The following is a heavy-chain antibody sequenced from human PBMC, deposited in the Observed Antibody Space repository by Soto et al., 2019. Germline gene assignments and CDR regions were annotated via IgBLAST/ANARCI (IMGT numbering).Heavy chain of an antibody. CDR3: AKDVARLGTGFDV. Sequence: EVQLLESGGGLVQPGGSLRLSCAASGFTFSSYAMSWVRQAPGKGLEWVSAISGSGGSTYYADSVKGRFTISRDNSKNSLYLQMKSLRAEDTAVYYCAKDVARLGTGFDVWGQGHLVTVSS. D-gene: IGHD1-1*01. J-gene: IGHJ4*02. CDR1: GFTFSSYA. V-gene: IGHV3-23*01. CDR2: ISGSGGST.